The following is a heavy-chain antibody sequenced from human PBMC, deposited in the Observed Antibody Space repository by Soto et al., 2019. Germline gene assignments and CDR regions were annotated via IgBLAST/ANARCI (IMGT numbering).Heavy chain of an antibody. D-gene: IGHD3-10*01. J-gene: IGHJ4*02. CDR1: GGSISSSNW. Sequence: PSETLSLTCAVSGGSISSSNWWSWVRQPPGKGLEWIGEIYHSGSTNYNPSLKSRVTISVDKSKNQFSLKLSSVTAADTAVYYCASLYQYYYGSGSYYDHDYWGQGTLVTVPS. V-gene: IGHV4-4*02. CDR3: ASLYQYYYGSGSYYDHDY. CDR2: IYHSGST.